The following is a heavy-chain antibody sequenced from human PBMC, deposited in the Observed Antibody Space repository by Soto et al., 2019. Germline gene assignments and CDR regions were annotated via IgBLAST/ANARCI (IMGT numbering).Heavy chain of an antibody. CDR1: GVSFSGYY. J-gene: IGHJ5*02. CDR2: INHSGST. V-gene: IGHV4-34*01. Sequence: SETLSLTFAVYGVSFSGYYWSWIRQPPRKGLEWIGEINHSGSTNDNPSLKSRVTISVDTSKNQFSLKLSSVTAADTAVYYCARGGGTIFGVVQYDWFDPWGQGTLVTVSS. D-gene: IGHD3-3*01. CDR3: ARGGGTIFGVVQYDWFDP.